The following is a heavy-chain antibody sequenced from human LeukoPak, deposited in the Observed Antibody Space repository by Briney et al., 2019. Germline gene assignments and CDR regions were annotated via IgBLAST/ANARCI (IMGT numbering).Heavy chain of an antibody. Sequence: SETLSLTCAVYGGSFSGYYWSWIRQPPGKGLEWIGSIYYSGSTNYNPSLKSRVTISVDTSKNQFSLKLSSVTAADTAVYYCAREYSSGDYYYYMDVWGKGTTVTVSS. V-gene: IGHV4-34*11. CDR3: AREYSSGDYYYYMDV. J-gene: IGHJ6*03. CDR2: IYYSGST. D-gene: IGHD6-19*01. CDR1: GGSFSGYY.